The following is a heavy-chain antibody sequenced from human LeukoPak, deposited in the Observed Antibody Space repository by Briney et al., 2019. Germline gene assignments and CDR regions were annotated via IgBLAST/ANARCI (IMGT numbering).Heavy chain of an antibody. CDR3: ASGSLGEKGFDP. J-gene: IGHJ5*02. D-gene: IGHD3-10*01. Sequence: PGGSLRLSCAASGFTFSSYAMSWVRQAPGKGLEWVSAISGSGGSTYYADSVKGRFTISRDNAKNSLYLQMNSLRAEDTALYYCASGSLGEKGFDPWGQGTLVTVSS. V-gene: IGHV3-23*01. CDR2: ISGSGGST. CDR1: GFTFSSYA.